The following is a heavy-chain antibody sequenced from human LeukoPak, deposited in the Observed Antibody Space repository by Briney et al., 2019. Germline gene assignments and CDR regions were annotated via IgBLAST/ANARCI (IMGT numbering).Heavy chain of an antibody. D-gene: IGHD6-13*01. CDR1: GGSFSGYY. J-gene: IGHJ4*02. V-gene: IGHV4-34*01. CDR2: INHSGST. CDR3: ARDLEQLVLYY. Sequence: PSETLSLTCAVYGGSFSGYYWSWIRQPPGKGLEWIGEINHSGSTNYNPSLKSRVTISVDTSKNQFSLKLSSVTAADTAVYYCARDLEQLVLYYWGQGTLVTVSS.